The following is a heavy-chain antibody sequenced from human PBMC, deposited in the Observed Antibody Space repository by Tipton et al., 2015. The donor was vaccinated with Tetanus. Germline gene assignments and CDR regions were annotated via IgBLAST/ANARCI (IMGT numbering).Heavy chain of an antibody. Sequence: SLRLSCAASGLTFSSYAMTWVRQAPGKGLEWVSSISSTSYYLYYADSVKGRFTLSRDNAKNSLYLQMNSLRAEDTAVYYCAREGSGQDFDYWGRGTLVTVSS. D-gene: IGHD3-10*01. CDR1: GLTFSSYA. CDR2: ISSTSYYL. J-gene: IGHJ4*02. CDR3: AREGSGQDFDY. V-gene: IGHV3-21*01.